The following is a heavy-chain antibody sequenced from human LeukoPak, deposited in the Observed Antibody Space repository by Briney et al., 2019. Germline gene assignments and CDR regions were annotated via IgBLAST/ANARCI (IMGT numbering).Heavy chain of an antibody. CDR3: ARDHGPYYYGSGSPYNWFDP. J-gene: IGHJ5*02. Sequence: PGGSLRLSCAASGFTFSDYYMSWIRQAPGKGLEWVSYISSSGSTIYYADSVMGRFTISRDNAKNSLYLQMNSLRAEDTAVYYCARDHGPYYYGSGSPYNWFDPWGQGTLVTVSS. D-gene: IGHD3-10*01. V-gene: IGHV3-11*04. CDR2: ISSSGSTI. CDR1: GFTFSDYY.